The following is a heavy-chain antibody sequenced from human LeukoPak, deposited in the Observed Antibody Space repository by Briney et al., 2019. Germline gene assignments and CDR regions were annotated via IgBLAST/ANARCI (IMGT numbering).Heavy chain of an antibody. D-gene: IGHD6-13*01. CDR3: ARSLPIAAAGEYFQH. V-gene: IGHV4-4*07. Sequence: SETLSLTCTVSGGSISSYYWSWIRQPAGKGLEWIGRIYTSGSTNYNPSLKSRVTMSVGTSKNQFSLKLSSVTAADTAVYYCARSLPIAAAGEYFQHWGQGTLVTVSS. CDR1: GGSISSYY. J-gene: IGHJ1*01. CDR2: IYTSGST.